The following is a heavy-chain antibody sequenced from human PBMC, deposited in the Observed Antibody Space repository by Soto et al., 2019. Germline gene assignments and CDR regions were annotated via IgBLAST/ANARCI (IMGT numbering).Heavy chain of an antibody. CDR2: ISYSGST. V-gene: IGHV4-59*11. CDR3: ARGWGGYFDL. CDR1: GGSISSHY. Sequence: QVQLQESGPGLVKPSETLSLTCSVSGGSISSHYWSWIRKPPGKGLEWTGYISYSGSTNYNPSLKSRVTVSVHSSTNPFSLKLSSVTAADTAVYYCARGWGGYFDLGGRGTLVTVSS. J-gene: IGHJ2*01. D-gene: IGHD1-26*01.